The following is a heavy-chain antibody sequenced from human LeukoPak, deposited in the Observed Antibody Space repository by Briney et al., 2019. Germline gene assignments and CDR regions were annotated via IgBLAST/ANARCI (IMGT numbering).Heavy chain of an antibody. CDR2: TKKDGSEK. D-gene: IGHD3-22*01. CDR1: GFNFSSYW. CDR3: VRVDTSGYYYELSFDY. Sequence: GGSLRLSCAASGFNFSSYWMSWVRQAPGKGREWVANTKKDGSEKEYVDSMKGRFTIPRDNAKNSLYLQMNSLRVEDTAVYYCVRVDTSGYYYELSFDYWGQGTLVTVSS. V-gene: IGHV3-7*01. J-gene: IGHJ4*02.